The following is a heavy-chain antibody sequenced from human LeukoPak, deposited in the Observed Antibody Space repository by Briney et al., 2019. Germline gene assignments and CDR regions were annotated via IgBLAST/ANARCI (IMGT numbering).Heavy chain of an antibody. V-gene: IGHV3-33*06. CDR3: AKDLSSSWFEGLDN. J-gene: IGHJ4*02. Sequence: GGSLRLSCAASGFTLSTYGLYWVRQAPGKGLEWVAVIWNDGSNKHYADSVKGRFTISRDNSKNTLDLQMNSLRAEDTAVYYCAKDLSSSWFEGLDNWGQGTLVTVSS. CDR2: IWNDGSNK. CDR1: GFTLSTYG. D-gene: IGHD6-13*01.